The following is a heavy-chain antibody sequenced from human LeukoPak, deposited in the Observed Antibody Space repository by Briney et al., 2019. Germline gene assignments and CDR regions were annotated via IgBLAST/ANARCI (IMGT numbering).Heavy chain of an antibody. CDR1: GFTFSSYG. CDR2: IRYDGSNK. CDR3: AKCGAYYDFWSGYYTGMGRPGEYFDY. Sequence: HPGGSLRLSCAASGFTFSSYGMHWVRQAPGKGLEWVAFIRYDGSNKYYADSVKGRFTISRDNSKNTLYLQMNSLRAEDTAVYYCAKCGAYYDFWSGYYTGMGRPGEYFDYWGQGTLVTVSS. D-gene: IGHD3-3*01. J-gene: IGHJ4*02. V-gene: IGHV3-30*02.